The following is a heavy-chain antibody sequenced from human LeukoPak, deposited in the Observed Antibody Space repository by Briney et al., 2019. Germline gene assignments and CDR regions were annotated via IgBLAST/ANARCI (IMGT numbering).Heavy chain of an antibody. CDR3: ARGGITMRVVEEWFDP. D-gene: IGHD3-22*01. CDR2: IIPILGIA. CDR1: GGTFSSYA. J-gene: IGHJ5*02. V-gene: IGHV1-69*04. Sequence: GSSVKVSCKASGGTFSSYAISWVRQAPGQGLEWMGRIIPILGIANYAQKFQGRVTITADKSTSTAYMELSSLRSEDTAVYYCARGGITMRVVEEWFDPWGQGTLVTVSS.